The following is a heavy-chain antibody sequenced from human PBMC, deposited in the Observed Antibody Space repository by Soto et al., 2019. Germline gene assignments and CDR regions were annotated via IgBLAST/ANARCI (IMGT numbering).Heavy chain of an antibody. CDR1: GFTFSSYS. J-gene: IGHJ4*02. CDR3: TTEIAAAGIDY. CDR2: ISSSSDTK. Sequence: PGGSLRLSCAVSGFTFSSYSMNWVRQAPGKGLEWISYISSSSDTKYYADSVGGRFTMSRDNAKNSLSLQMKRLRDEDTAVYYCTTEIAAAGIDYWGQGTLVTVSS. D-gene: IGHD6-13*01. V-gene: IGHV3-48*02.